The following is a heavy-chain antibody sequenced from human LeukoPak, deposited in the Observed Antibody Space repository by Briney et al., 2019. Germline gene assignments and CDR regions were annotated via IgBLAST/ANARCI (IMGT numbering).Heavy chain of an antibody. V-gene: IGHV3-21*01. J-gene: IGHJ4*02. CDR2: ISSSSSYI. D-gene: IGHD2-2*01. CDR1: GFTFSSYS. Sequence: GESLKISCAASGFTFSSYSMNWVRQAPGKGLEWVSSISSSSSYIYYADSVKGRFTISRDNAKNSLYLQMNSLRAEDTAVYYCAGPMVSSTSYEDYWGQGTLVTVSS. CDR3: AGPMVSSTSYEDY.